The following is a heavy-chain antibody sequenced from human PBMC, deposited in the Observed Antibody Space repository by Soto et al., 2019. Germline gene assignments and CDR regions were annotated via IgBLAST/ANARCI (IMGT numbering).Heavy chain of an antibody. CDR3: ATVPPRIVVVLAEFPT. Sequence: QVQLKQSGPGLVRPSGTLSLTCRVSGTSISSSYWWAWVRQSPGKGLEWIGEIYHNGITKYNPSLTRXVXPSXAKSNTQFSLKLTSVPAADTAVYYCATVPPRIVVVLAEFPTWGQGTLVTVSS. D-gene: IGHD2-21*01. CDR2: IYHNGIT. V-gene: IGHV4-4*02. CDR1: GTSISSSYW. J-gene: IGHJ4*02.